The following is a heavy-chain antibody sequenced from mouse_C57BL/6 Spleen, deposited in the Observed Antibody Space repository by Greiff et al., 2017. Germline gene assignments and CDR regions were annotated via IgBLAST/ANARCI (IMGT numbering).Heavy chain of an antibody. Sequence: VQLQQPGAELVKPGASVKLSCKASGYTFTSYWMHWVKQRPGRGLEWIGRIHPNSGSTNYNEKFKSKATLTVDKPSSTAYMQLSSLTSEDSAVXCRARGVRPWDAMDFWGQGASVTVSS. CDR2: IHPNSGST. D-gene: IGHD2-14*01. V-gene: IGHV1-64*01. CDR3: ARGVRPWDAMDF. J-gene: IGHJ4*01. CDR1: GYTFTSYW.